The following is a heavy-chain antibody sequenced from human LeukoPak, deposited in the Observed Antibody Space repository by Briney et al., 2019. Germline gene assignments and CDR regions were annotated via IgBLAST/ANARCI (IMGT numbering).Heavy chain of an antibody. D-gene: IGHD6-13*01. Sequence: SVKVSCKASGGTFSSYAISWVRQAPGQGLEWMGGIIPIFGTANYAQKFQGRVTITADESTSTAYMEPSSLRSEDTAVYYCARVGIAAAGPFDYWGQGTLVTVSS. J-gene: IGHJ4*02. V-gene: IGHV1-69*13. CDR3: ARVGIAAAGPFDY. CDR1: GGTFSSYA. CDR2: IIPIFGTA.